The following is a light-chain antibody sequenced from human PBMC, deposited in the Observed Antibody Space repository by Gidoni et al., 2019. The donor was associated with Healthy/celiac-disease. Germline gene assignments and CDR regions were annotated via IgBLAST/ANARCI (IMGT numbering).Light chain of an antibody. Sequence: EIVLTQSPGTLSLSPGERATLSCRASQSVSSCYLAWYQQKPGQAPRLLIYGASSRATGIPDRFSGSGSGTYFTLTISRLGPEDFAVYYCQQYGSSSWTFGQGTKVEIK. CDR2: GAS. V-gene: IGKV3-20*01. J-gene: IGKJ1*01. CDR1: QSVSSCY. CDR3: QQYGSSSWT.